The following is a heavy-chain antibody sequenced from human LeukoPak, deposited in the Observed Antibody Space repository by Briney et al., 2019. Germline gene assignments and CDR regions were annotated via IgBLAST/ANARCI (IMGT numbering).Heavy chain of an antibody. V-gene: IGHV1-69*04. Sequence: AKVSCKASGGTFSSYAISWVRQAPGQGLEWMGRIIPILGIANYAQKFQGRVTITADKSTSTAYMELSSLRSEDTAVYYCAREGIVATKSLDYWGQGTLVTVSS. CDR3: AREGIVATKSLDY. J-gene: IGHJ4*02. CDR1: GGTFSSYA. CDR2: IIPILGIA. D-gene: IGHD5-12*01.